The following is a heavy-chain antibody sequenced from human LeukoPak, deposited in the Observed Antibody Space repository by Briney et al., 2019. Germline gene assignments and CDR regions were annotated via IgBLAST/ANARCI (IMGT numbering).Heavy chain of an antibody. CDR1: GFTFSSYA. J-gene: IGHJ4*02. D-gene: IGHD2-2*02. V-gene: IGHV4-39*01. CDR2: IYYSGST. Sequence: GSLRLSCAASGFTFSSYAMSWVRKPPGKGLEWIGSIYYSGSTYYNPSLKSRVTISVDTSKNQFSLKLSSVTAADTAVYYCARWIGGAYCSSTSCHRNYYFDYWGQGTLVTVSS. CDR3: ARWIGGAYCSSTSCHRNYYFDY.